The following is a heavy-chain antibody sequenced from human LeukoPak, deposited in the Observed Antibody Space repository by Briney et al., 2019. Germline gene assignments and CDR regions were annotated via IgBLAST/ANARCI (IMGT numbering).Heavy chain of an antibody. CDR2: INPNGGGT. CDR1: GYTFTGYY. CDR3: ARDLGYYDSSGYYYVGLGY. J-gene: IGHJ4*02. Sequence: ASVKVSCKASGYTFTGYYMHWVRQAPGQGLEWMGWINPNGGGTNYAQKFQGRVTMTRDTSISTAYMELSRLRSDDTAVYYCARDLGYYDSSGYYYVGLGYWGQGTLVTVSS. D-gene: IGHD3-22*01. V-gene: IGHV1-2*02.